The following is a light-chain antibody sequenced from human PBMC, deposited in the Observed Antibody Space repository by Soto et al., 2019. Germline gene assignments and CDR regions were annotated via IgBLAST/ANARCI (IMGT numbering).Light chain of an antibody. CDR3: QQLLSYPIT. Sequence: EIVMTQSPATLSVSPGERATLSCRASQTVSSKLAWYQQKRGQAPRLLIFGASTRATGVPARFSGSGSGTEFTLTISSLQSEDSAVYYCQQLLSYPITFGQGTRLEIK. CDR1: QTVSSK. J-gene: IGKJ5*01. V-gene: IGKV3-15*01. CDR2: GAS.